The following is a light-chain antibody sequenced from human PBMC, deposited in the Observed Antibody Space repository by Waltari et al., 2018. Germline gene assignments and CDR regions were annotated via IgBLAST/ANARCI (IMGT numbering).Light chain of an antibody. J-gene: IGKJ2*02. Sequence: DIELTQSPASLSASVGDTVIISCQASQDIGKYLNWYQQKPGQAPEVLIYDTSSLQTGVPSRCTGRGTGTYFTFTINDVQPEDSATYYCQHHNNLPPWTFGRGTKLEI. CDR2: DTS. V-gene: IGKV1-33*01. CDR3: QHHNNLPPWT. CDR1: QDIGKY.